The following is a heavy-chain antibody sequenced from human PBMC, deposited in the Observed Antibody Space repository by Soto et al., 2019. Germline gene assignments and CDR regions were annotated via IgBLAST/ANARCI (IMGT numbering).Heavy chain of an antibody. Sequence: GGSLRLSCAASGFTFSSYAMHWVRQAPGKGLEWVAVISYDGSNKYYADSVKGRFTISRDNSKNTLYLQMNSLRAEDTAVYYCARALGPINGILTGYYISGTANDYWGQGTLVTVSS. D-gene: IGHD3-9*01. CDR3: ARALGPINGILTGYYISGTANDY. J-gene: IGHJ4*02. V-gene: IGHV3-30-3*01. CDR1: GFTFSSYA. CDR2: ISYDGSNK.